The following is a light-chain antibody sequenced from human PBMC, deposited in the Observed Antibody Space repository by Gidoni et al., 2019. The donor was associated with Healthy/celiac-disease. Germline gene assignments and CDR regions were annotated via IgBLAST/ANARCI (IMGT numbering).Light chain of an antibody. V-gene: IGKV1-33*01. J-gene: IGKJ3*01. CDR1: QDISNY. Sequence: DIQMNQSPSSLSASEGDRVTITCQSSQDISNYLNWYQQKPGKAPKLLIDDASNLATGVPSRFSGCGSGTDVTFTISSLQPEDIATYYCQQYDNLFTFGPGTKVDIK. CDR2: DAS. CDR3: QQYDNLFT.